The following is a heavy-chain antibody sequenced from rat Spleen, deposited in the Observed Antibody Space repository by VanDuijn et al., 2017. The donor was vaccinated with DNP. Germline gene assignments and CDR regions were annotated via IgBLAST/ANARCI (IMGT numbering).Heavy chain of an antibody. CDR1: GVTFSDYN. J-gene: IGHJ2*01. V-gene: IGHV5-7*01. CDR3: ARPDY. Sequence: EVQLVESGGGLVQPGRSLKLSCAAPGVTFSDYNMAWVRQAPKKGLDWVATISYDGSSTHYRDSVKGRFTISRDNAKDTLYQQMDRLRSEDTATYYCARPDYWGQGVMVTVSS. CDR2: ISYDGSST.